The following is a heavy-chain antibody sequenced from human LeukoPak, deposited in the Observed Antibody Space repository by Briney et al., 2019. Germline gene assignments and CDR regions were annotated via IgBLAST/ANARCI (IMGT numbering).Heavy chain of an antibody. J-gene: IGHJ4*02. CDR2: INHSGST. D-gene: IGHD3-3*01. CDR1: GGSFSGYY. CDR3: ARGRYDFWSGYRYFDY. Sequence: SETLSLTCAVYGGSFSGYYWSWIRQPPGKGLEWIGEINHSGSTNYNPSLKSRVTLSVDTSKNQFSLKLSSVTAADTAVYYCARGRYDFWSGYRYFDYWGQGTLVTVSS. V-gene: IGHV4-34*01.